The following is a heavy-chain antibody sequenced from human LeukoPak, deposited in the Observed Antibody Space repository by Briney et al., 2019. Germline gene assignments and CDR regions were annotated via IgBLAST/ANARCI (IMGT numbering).Heavy chain of an antibody. CDR2: ISGSGGST. Sequence: PGGSLRLSCAASGFTFSSYAMSWVRQAPGKGLEWVSAISGSGGSTYYADSVKGRFTISRDNSKNTLYLQMNSLRAEDTAGYHCAKVWQYCSSTSCCKYYFDYWGQGTLVTVSS. J-gene: IGHJ4*02. CDR3: AKVWQYCSSTSCCKYYFDY. CDR1: GFTFSSYA. V-gene: IGHV3-23*01. D-gene: IGHD2-2*01.